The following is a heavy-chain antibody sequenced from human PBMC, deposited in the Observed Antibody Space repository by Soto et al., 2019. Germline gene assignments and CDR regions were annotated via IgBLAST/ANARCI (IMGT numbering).Heavy chain of an antibody. Sequence: GASVKVSCKASGGTFSSYAISWVRQAPGQGLEWMGGIIPIFGTANYAQKFQGRVTITADESTSTAYMELSSLRSEDTAVYYCARGGIQLWFGDYYYGMDVWGQGTTVTVSS. CDR1: GGTFSSYA. CDR3: ARGGIQLWFGDYYYGMDV. V-gene: IGHV1-69*13. J-gene: IGHJ6*02. CDR2: IIPIFGTA. D-gene: IGHD5-18*01.